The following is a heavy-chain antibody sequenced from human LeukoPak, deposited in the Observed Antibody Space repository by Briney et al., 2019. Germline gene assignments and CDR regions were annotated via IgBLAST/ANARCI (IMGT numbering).Heavy chain of an antibody. J-gene: IGHJ5*01. V-gene: IGHV3-43*02. Sequence: GGSLRLSCAASGFIFGDFGMHWVRQPQGRGLGGVLLRSVEGEYLYYGHSVRGRFTISRDNSKNSLYLQMNNLRIEDSALYYCVRDVESRQGLFESWGQGTLVTVSS. CDR2: RSVEGEYL. CDR3: VRDVESRQGLFES. CDR1: GFIFGDFG. D-gene: IGHD5-24*01.